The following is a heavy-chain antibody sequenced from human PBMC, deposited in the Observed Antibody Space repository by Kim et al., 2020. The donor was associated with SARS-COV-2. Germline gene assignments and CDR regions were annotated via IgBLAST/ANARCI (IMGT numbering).Heavy chain of an antibody. D-gene: IGHD4-17*01. CDR3: ARESTVTTNWFDY. J-gene: IGHJ4*02. V-gene: IGHV4-4*02. Sequence: SETLSLTCAVSGASISSSNWWTWVRQSPGKGLEWIGEIYHGGDTNSNPSLKSRVTILIDKSKNQFSLNLASVTAADTAVYYCARESTVTTNWFDYWGQGTLVTVSS. CDR2: IYHGGDT. CDR1: GASISSSNW.